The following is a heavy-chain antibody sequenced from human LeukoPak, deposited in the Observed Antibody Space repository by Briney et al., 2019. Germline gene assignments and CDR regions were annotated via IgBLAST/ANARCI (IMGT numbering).Heavy chain of an antibody. D-gene: IGHD3-10*01. J-gene: IGHJ3*02. Sequence: TGGSLRLSCAASGFTFDDHAMHWFRQAPGKGLEWVSLSWNDGSTKYADPVKGRFTISRDNNKKSLYLEMNSLRIEDTALYHCASQTKRYYGSGSYWTAFDTSGQGTLVTVYS. CDR3: ASQTKRYYGSGSYWTAFDT. CDR1: GFTFDDHA. V-gene: IGHV3-43*01. CDR2: SWNDGST.